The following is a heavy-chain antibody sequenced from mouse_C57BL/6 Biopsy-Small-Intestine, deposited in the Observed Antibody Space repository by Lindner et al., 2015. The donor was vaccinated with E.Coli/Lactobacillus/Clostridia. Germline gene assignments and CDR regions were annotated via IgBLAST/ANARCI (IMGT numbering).Heavy chain of an antibody. CDR2: IDPENGDT. D-gene: IGHD4-1*01. V-gene: IGHV14-4*01. CDR3: ITSGTRAMDY. CDR1: GFNIKDDY. Sequence: VQLQESGAELVRPGASVKLSCTASGFNIKDDYMHWVKQRPEQGLEWIGWIDPENGDTEYASKFQGKATITADTSSNTAYLQLSSLTSEDTAVYYCITSGTRAMDYWGQGTSVTVSS. J-gene: IGHJ4*01.